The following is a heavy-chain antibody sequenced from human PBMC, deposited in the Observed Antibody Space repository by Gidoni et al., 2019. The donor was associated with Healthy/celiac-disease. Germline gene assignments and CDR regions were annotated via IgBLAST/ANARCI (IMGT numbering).Heavy chain of an antibody. CDR1: GSTFTSYG. Sequence: QVQLVQSAAEVKKPGASVKVSCKASGSTFTSYGISWVRPASGKGLEWMGWISAYNGKTNYAQKLQGRVTMTTDTSTSTSYMGLRSLRSDDTGVYYCARDEEMATIQFDYWGQGTLVTVSS. V-gene: IGHV1-18*01. CDR2: ISAYNGKT. CDR3: ARDEEMATIQFDY. J-gene: IGHJ4*02. D-gene: IGHD5-12*01.